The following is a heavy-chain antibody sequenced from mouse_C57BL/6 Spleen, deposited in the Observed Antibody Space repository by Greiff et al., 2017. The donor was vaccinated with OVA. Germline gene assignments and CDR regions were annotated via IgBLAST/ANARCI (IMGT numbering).Heavy chain of an antibody. J-gene: IGHJ2*01. Sequence: EVKLVESGGGLVKPGGSLKLSCAASGFTFSSYAMSWVRQTPEKRLEWVATISDGGSYTYYPDNVKGRFTISRDNAKNNLYLQMSHLKSEDTAMYYCATGATVPYYFDYWGQGTTLTVSS. CDR3: ATGATVPYYFDY. CDR2: ISDGGSYT. V-gene: IGHV5-4*03. D-gene: IGHD1-1*01. CDR1: GFTFSSYA.